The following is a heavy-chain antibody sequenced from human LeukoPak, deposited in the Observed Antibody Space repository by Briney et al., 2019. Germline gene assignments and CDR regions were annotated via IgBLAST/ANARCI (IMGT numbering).Heavy chain of an antibody. CDR2: IYSGGST. CDR3: AKGTGDTGYYFDY. D-gene: IGHD7-27*01. V-gene: IGHV3-53*01. Sequence: GGSLRLSCAASGFTFSSYSMNWVRQAPGKGLEWVSVIYSGGSTYYADSVKGRFTISRDNSENTLYLQMSGLRAEDTAVYHCAKGTGDTGYYFDYWGQGTLVTVSS. CDR1: GFTFSSYS. J-gene: IGHJ4*02.